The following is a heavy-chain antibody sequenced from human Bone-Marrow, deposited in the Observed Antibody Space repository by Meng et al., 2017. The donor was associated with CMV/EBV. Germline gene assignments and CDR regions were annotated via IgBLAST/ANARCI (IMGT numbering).Heavy chain of an antibody. J-gene: IGHJ4*02. D-gene: IGHD2-2*03. CDR3: ARALDIVVVPSRLGFDY. CDR2: ISSSGSTI. CDR1: GFTFSSYE. V-gene: IGHV3-48*03. Sequence: GESLKISCAASGFTFSSYEMNWVRQAPGKGLEWVSYISSSGSTIYYADSVKDRFTISRDNAKNSLYLQMNSLRAEDTAVYYCARALDIVVVPSRLGFDYWGQGTLVTVSS.